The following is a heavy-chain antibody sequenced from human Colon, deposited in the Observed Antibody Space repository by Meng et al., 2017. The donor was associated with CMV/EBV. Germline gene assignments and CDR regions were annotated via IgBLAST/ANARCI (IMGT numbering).Heavy chain of an antibody. CDR2: IRYDGVNK. V-gene: IGHV3-30*02. Sequence: GGSLRLSCAASGFDFSHYVMHWVRQAPGKGLEWVALIRYDGVNKFYTDSVKGRCTISRDNSKNTLYLQMNSLRPEDSAVYYCAKDARAFGVVTPSGDWGQGTVVTVSS. CDR3: AKDARAFGVVTPSGD. CDR1: GFDFSHYV. D-gene: IGHD3-3*01. J-gene: IGHJ4*02.